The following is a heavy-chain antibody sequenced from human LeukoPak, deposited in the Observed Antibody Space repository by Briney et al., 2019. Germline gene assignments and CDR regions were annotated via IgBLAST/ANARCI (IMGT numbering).Heavy chain of an antibody. CDR2: ISSSGSAI. CDR3: ARDHDSSGYQGY. V-gene: IGHV3-48*03. J-gene: IGHJ4*02. D-gene: IGHD3-22*01. Sequence: PGGSLRLSCAASGFTFSSYEMNWVRQAPGKGLEWVSYISSSGSAIYYADSVKGRFTISRDNAKNSLYLQMNSLRAEDTAVYYCARDHDSSGYQGYWGQGTLVTVSS. CDR1: GFTFSSYE.